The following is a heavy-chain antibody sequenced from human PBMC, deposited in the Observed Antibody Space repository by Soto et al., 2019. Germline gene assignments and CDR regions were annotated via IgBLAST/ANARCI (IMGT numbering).Heavy chain of an antibody. J-gene: IGHJ4*02. V-gene: IGHV3-30*18. CDR1: GFTFSHYA. CDR3: AKDGSHNFDY. CDR2: MSYDGSNE. D-gene: IGHD1-26*01. Sequence: QVQLVESGGGVVQPGRSLRLSCAASGFTFSHYAMHWVRQAPGKGLEWVALMSYDGSNEYYADSVKGRFTISRDNSNTTLYLQMNSLRAEDTAVYYCAKDGSHNFDYWGQGTLVTVSS.